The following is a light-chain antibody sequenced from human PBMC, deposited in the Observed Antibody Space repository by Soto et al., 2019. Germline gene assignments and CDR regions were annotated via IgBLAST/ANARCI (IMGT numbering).Light chain of an antibody. CDR2: AAS. Sequence: DIQMTQSPSTLSASVGDRVTITCRASQSIYRWLAWYQQKPGKAPKLLIYAASSLQSGVPSRFSGSGSGTDFTLTISSLQPEDFATYYCQQSYSTPWTFGQGTKGE. V-gene: IGKV1-39*01. CDR1: QSIYRW. J-gene: IGKJ1*01. CDR3: QQSYSTPWT.